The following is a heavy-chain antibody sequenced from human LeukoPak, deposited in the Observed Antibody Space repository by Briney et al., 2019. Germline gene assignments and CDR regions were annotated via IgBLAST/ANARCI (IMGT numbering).Heavy chain of an antibody. D-gene: IGHD3-16*01. CDR1: GGTFSSYA. J-gene: IGHJ5*02. CDR3: ARVAYVPSTDYWFDP. CDR2: IIPIFGTA. V-gene: IGHV1-69*13. Sequence: SVKVSCKASGGTFSSYAISWVRQAPGQGLEWMGGIIPIFGTANYSQKFQGRVTITADESTSTAYMELGSLRSEDTAVYYCARVAYVPSTDYWFDPWGQGTLVTVSS.